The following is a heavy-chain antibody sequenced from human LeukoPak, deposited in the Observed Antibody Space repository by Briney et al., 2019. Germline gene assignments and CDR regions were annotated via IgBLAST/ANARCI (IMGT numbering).Heavy chain of an antibody. CDR1: GYTFTSYD. CDR3: ARVPTFYYYDSSGYYYKLGGNFDC. Sequence: ASVKVSCKASGYTFTSYDINWVRQATGQGLEWMGWMNPNSGNTGYAQKFQGRVTITRNTSISTAYMELSSLRSEDTAVYYCARVPTFYYYDSSGYYYKLGGNFDCWGQGTLVTVSS. CDR2: MNPNSGNT. J-gene: IGHJ4*02. D-gene: IGHD3-22*01. V-gene: IGHV1-8*03.